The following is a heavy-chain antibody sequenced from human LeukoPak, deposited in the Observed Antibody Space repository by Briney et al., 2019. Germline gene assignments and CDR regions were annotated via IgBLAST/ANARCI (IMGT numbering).Heavy chain of an antibody. CDR1: GGSISSSSYY. CDR3: ARDYYDSSGYYRRRLYYFDY. J-gene: IGHJ4*02. D-gene: IGHD3-22*01. Sequence: SETLSLTCTVSGGSISSSSYYWGWIRQPPGKGLEWIGSIYYSGSTYYNPSLKSRVTISVDASKNQFSLKLSSVTAADTAVYYCARDYYDSSGYYRRRLYYFDYWGQGTLVTVSS. V-gene: IGHV4-39*02. CDR2: IYYSGST.